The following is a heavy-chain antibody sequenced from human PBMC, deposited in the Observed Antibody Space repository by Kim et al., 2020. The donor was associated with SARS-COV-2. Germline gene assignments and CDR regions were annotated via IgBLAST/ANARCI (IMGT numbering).Heavy chain of an antibody. V-gene: IGHV4-34*01. J-gene: IGHJ4*02. D-gene: IGHD3-22*01. Sequence: SLKSRVTISVDTSKNQFSLKLSSVTAADTAVYYCAGENYYDSSGYRQKDYWGQGTLVTVSS. CDR3: AGENYYDSSGYRQKDY.